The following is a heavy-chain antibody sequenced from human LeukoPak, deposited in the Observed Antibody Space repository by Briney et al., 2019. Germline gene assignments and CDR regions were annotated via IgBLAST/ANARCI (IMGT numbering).Heavy chain of an antibody. Sequence: ASVKVSCKASGYTFTGYYMHWVRQATGQGLEWMGWTNPNSGNTGYAQKFQGRVTMTRNTSISTAYMELSSLRSEDTAVYYCARKGEVVPAARYYYYYYYMDVWGKGTTVTVSS. CDR2: TNPNSGNT. CDR3: ARKGEVVPAARYYYYYYYMDV. D-gene: IGHD2-2*01. V-gene: IGHV1-8*02. CDR1: GYTFTGYY. J-gene: IGHJ6*03.